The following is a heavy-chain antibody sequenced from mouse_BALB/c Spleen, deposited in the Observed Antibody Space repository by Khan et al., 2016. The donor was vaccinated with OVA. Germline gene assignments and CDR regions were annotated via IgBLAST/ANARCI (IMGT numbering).Heavy chain of an antibody. Sequence: QVQLQQSGAELARPGASVKMSCKTSGYTFTSNTMHWVKQRPGQGLEWIGYINPRSDYTIYSQKFKDKATLTADISSSTAYMQLSSLTSDDSAVYYCTRRTTGYAMDYWGQGTSVIVSS. CDR1: GYTFTSNT. CDR3: TRRTTGYAMDY. J-gene: IGHJ4*01. D-gene: IGHD2-14*01. CDR2: INPRSDYT. V-gene: IGHV1-4*01.